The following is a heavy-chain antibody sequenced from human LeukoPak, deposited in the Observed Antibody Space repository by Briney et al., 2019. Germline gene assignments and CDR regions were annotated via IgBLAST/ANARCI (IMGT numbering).Heavy chain of an antibody. CDR1: GFTFSSYG. CDR3: AKSSTYYYDSSGYPKTHFDY. CDR2: ISYDGSNK. D-gene: IGHD3-22*01. V-gene: IGHV3-30*18. Sequence: PGGSLRLSCAASGFTFSSYGMHWVRRAPGKGLEWVAVISYDGSNKYYADSVKGRFTISRDNSKNTLYLQMNSLRAEDTAVYYCAKSSTYYYDSSGYPKTHFDYWGQGTLVTVSS. J-gene: IGHJ4*02.